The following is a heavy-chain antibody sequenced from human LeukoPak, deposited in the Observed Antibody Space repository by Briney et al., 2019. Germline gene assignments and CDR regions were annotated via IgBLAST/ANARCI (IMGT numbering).Heavy chain of an antibody. CDR1: GYTFTSYG. D-gene: IGHD3-22*01. J-gene: IGHJ4*02. CDR2: ISAYNGNT. CDR3: ARGKEAYDSSGYTAYDY. Sequence: GASVKVSCKASGYTFTSYGISWVRQAPGQGLEWMGWISAYNGNTNYAQKLQGRVTMTTDTSTSTAYMELGSLRSDDTAVYYCARGKEAYDSSGYTAYDYWGQGTLVTVSS. V-gene: IGHV1-18*01.